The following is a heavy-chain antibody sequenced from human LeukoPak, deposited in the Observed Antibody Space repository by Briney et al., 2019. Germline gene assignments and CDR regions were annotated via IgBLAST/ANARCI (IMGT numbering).Heavy chain of an antibody. CDR1: GDSISSYI. Sequence: SETLCHTCTVSGDSISSYIWSWSRHRLGEGLERIGYIYYSGSTNYDPSPKRRVNISVDTSKNQFSLKLTSVTAADTAVYYCARHILTGEDRGPYYYYYYGMDVWGQGTTVTVSS. V-gene: IGHV4-59*08. CDR2: IYYSGST. CDR3: ARHILTGEDRGPYYYYYYGMDV. J-gene: IGHJ6*02. D-gene: IGHD3-9*01.